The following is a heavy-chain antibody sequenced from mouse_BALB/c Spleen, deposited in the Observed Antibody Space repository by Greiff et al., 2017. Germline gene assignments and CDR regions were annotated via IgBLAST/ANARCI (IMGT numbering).Heavy chain of an antibody. J-gene: IGHJ4*01. CDR1: GFTFSDYY. V-gene: IGHV5-4*02. CDR3: ARQTYYGSSYEDAMDY. D-gene: IGHD1-1*01. CDR2: ISDGGSYT. Sequence: EVHLVESGGGLVKPGGSLKLSCAASGFTFSDYYMYWVRQTPEKRLEWVATISDGGSYTYYPDSVKGRFTISRDNAKNNLYLQMSSLKSEDTAMYYCARQTYYGSSYEDAMDYWGQGTSVTVSS.